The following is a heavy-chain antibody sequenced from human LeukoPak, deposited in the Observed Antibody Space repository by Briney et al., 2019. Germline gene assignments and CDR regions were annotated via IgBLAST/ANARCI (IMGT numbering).Heavy chain of an antibody. Sequence: GGSLRLSCAASGLNFRSSWMSWIRQAPGKGLERAANIDQDGSEKYYVDSVKGRFTISRDNAKNSLYLQMNSLRVEDTAVYYCARAFYSYFDYWGQGTLVVVST. D-gene: IGHD2/OR15-2a*01. V-gene: IGHV3-7*03. CDR2: IDQDGSEK. J-gene: IGHJ4*02. CDR3: ARAFYSYFDY. CDR1: GLNFRSSW.